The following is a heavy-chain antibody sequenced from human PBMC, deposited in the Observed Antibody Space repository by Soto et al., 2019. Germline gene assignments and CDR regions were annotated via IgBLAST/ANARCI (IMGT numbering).Heavy chain of an antibody. CDR1: GFTFDDYA. J-gene: IGHJ2*01. Sequence: EVQLVESGGGLVQPGRSLRLSCPASGFTFDDYAMHWVRQAPGKGLEWVSGISWNSGSIGYADSVKGRFTISRDNAKNSLYLQMNSLRAEDTALYYCAKDRAEIVVVVAATLHGGYFDLWGRGTLVTVSS. D-gene: IGHD2-15*01. CDR3: AKDRAEIVVVVAATLHGGYFDL. CDR2: ISWNSGSI. V-gene: IGHV3-9*01.